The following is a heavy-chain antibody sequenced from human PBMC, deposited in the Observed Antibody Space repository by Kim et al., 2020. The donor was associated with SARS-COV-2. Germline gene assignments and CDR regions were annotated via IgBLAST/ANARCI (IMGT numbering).Heavy chain of an antibody. J-gene: IGHJ5*02. CDR1: GGSISSGGYY. V-gene: IGHV4-31*03. CDR3: ARTPYDYVWGSYRYTAWFDP. Sequence: SETLSLTCTVSGGSISSGGYYWSWIRQHPGKGLEWIGYIYYSGSTYYNPSLKSRVTISVDTSKNQFSLKLSSVTAADTAVYYCARTPYDYVWGSYRYTAWFDPWGQGTLVTVSS. D-gene: IGHD3-16*02. CDR2: IYYSGST.